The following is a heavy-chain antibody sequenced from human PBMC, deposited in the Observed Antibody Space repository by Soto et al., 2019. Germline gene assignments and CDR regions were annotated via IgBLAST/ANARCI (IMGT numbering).Heavy chain of an antibody. CDR2: ISPYNADP. CDR3: ARMVRGSTVGYYYYMGV. V-gene: IGHV1-18*01. Sequence: QVQLVQSGAEVKKPGPSVKVSCKPFGYPFTSQGTSWVRRSPGQGLEWMGWISPYNADPNNAQKLRGRVSVTTDSSPRTAYMELRSLRSEDTAVYYCARMVRGSTVGYYYYMGVWGKGTTGTVSS. J-gene: IGHJ6*03. D-gene: IGHD3-10*01. CDR1: GYPFTSQG.